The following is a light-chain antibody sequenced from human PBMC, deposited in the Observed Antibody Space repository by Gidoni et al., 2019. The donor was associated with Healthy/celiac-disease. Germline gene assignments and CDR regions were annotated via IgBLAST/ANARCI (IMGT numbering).Light chain of an antibody. V-gene: IGLV3-1*01. CDR1: KLGDKY. CDR3: QAWDSSTAVV. Sequence: SYELTQPPSVSVSPGQTASITCSGDKLGDKYACWYQQKPGQSPVLVIYQDSKLPSGIPVRFSGSNSGNTATLTISGTQAMDEADYYCQAWDSSTAVVFGGGTKLTVL. CDR2: QDS. J-gene: IGLJ2*01.